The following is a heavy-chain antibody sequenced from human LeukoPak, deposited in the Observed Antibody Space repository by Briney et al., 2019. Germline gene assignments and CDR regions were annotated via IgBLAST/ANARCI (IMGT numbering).Heavy chain of an antibody. Sequence: SETLSLTCTVSGGSVSRNSDYWSWIRQPPGKGLEWIGYIYYSGSTNYNPSLKSRVTISVDTSKNQFSLKLSSVTAADTAVYYCARGQELGYYGSGSHLDVWGQGTTVTVSS. CDR1: GGSVSRNSDY. V-gene: IGHV4-61*01. J-gene: IGHJ6*02. CDR3: ARGQELGYYGSGSHLDV. D-gene: IGHD3-10*01. CDR2: IYYSGST.